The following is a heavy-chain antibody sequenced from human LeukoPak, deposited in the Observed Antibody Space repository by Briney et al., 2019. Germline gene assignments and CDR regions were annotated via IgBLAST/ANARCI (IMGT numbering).Heavy chain of an antibody. Sequence: GGSLRLSCAASGFTFSNYWMTWVRQAPGKGLEWAANIKEDGSEKYYVDSVKGRFTISRDNAKNSLYVQMNSLRAEDTAVYYCARDRKYDILTGSAFDIWGQGTMLTVSS. CDR1: GFTFSNYW. J-gene: IGHJ3*02. V-gene: IGHV3-7*05. CDR2: IKEDGSEK. D-gene: IGHD3-9*01. CDR3: ARDRKYDILTGSAFDI.